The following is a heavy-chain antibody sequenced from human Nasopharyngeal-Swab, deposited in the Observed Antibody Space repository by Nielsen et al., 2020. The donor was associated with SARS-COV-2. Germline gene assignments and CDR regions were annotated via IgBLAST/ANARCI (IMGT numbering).Heavy chain of an antibody. D-gene: IGHD6-19*01. CDR2: IWYDGSNK. Sequence: GGSLRLSCAASGFTFSSYGMHWVRQAPGKGLEWVAVIWYDGSNKYYADSVKGRFTISRDNSKNTLYLQMNSLRAEDTAVYYCARGGQWRYYYYGMDVWGQGTTVTVSS. V-gene: IGHV3-33*01. CDR3: ARGGQWRYYYYGMDV. J-gene: IGHJ6*02. CDR1: GFTFSSYG.